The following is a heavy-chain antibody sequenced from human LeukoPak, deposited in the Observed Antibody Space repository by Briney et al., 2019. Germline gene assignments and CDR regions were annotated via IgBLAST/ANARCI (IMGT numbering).Heavy chain of an antibody. Sequence: GGSLRLSCEASGFTFSTFAMIWVRQAPGKGLEWVSVIYKNAITYHADTVKGRFTISRDNAKNMLYLQMNSLRADDTAVYYCARSLRVRGVPDYMDVWGKGTTVIISS. CDR1: GFTFSTFA. CDR3: ARSLRVRGVPDYMDV. J-gene: IGHJ6*03. CDR2: IYKNAIT. D-gene: IGHD3-10*01. V-gene: IGHV3-53*01.